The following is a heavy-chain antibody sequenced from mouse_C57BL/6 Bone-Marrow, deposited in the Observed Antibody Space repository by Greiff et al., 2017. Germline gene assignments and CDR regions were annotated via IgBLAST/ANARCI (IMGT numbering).Heavy chain of an antibody. D-gene: IGHD4-1*01. V-gene: IGHV5-17*01. Sequence: DVKLVESGGGLVKPGGSLKLSCAASGFTFSDYGMHWVRQAPEKGLEWVAYISSGSSTIYYADTVKGRFTISRDNAKNTLFLQMTSLRSEDTAMYYCARLTGHYFDYWGQGTTLTVSS. J-gene: IGHJ2*01. CDR3: ARLTGHYFDY. CDR2: ISSGSSTI. CDR1: GFTFSDYG.